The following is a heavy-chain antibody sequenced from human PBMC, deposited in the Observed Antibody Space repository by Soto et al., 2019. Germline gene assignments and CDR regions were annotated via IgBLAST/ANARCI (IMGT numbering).Heavy chain of an antibody. Sequence: EVQLVESGGGLVQPGGSLRLSCAASGFTFSSYWMHWVRQAPGKGLVWVSRINSDGSSTSYADSVKGSFTISRDNAKNTLYLQRNSLRDEDTAVYYCARPCGGGSCFAVPWGEGSLVTV. D-gene: IGHD2-15*01. V-gene: IGHV3-74*01. CDR2: INSDGSST. CDR1: GFTFSSYW. CDR3: ARPCGGGSCFAVP. J-gene: IGHJ5*02.